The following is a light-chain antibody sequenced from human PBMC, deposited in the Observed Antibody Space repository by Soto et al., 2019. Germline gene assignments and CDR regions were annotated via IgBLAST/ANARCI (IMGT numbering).Light chain of an antibody. Sequence: AIQMTQSPSSLSASVGDTVTITCRASQDIRSDLGWYQQKPGTVPKLLIYAASSLHSGVPSRFSGGGSGTDFTLTINSLQPEDFAVYYCQQYNSWPLTFGGGTTGDIK. J-gene: IGKJ4*01. CDR3: QQYNSWPLT. V-gene: IGKV1-6*01. CDR1: QDIRSD. CDR2: AAS.